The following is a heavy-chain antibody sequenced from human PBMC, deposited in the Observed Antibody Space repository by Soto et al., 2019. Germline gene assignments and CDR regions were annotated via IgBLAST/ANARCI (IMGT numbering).Heavy chain of an antibody. Sequence: QVQLVQSGAEVRKPGASVRVSCKATGYSFTRHDINWLRQAAGQGLEWMGWMNPNSGNAVYAQKFQGRVXXXRNTSITTAYIXXTXXXXXXXXXXXXXXGAYNDYSXXXDPWGQXTXVX. V-gene: IGHV1-8*01. CDR2: MNPNSGNA. CDR3: XXGAYNDYSXXXDP. CDR1: GYSFTRHD. D-gene: IGHD4-4*01. J-gene: IGHJ5*02.